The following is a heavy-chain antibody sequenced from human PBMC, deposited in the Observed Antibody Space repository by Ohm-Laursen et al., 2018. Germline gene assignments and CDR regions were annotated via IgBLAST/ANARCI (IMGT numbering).Heavy chain of an antibody. J-gene: IGHJ3*02. V-gene: IGHV3-33*01. CDR2: LWYDGINK. Sequence: SLRLSCAASGFTLSDYGMHWVRQTPDKGLEWVAVLWYDGINKYYADSVQGRLTISRDNSKNTLYLQMNSLRVEDTAVYYCARERRSVTSDAFDIWGQGTMVTVSS. CDR1: GFTLSDYG. D-gene: IGHD2-15*01. CDR3: ARERRSVTSDAFDI.